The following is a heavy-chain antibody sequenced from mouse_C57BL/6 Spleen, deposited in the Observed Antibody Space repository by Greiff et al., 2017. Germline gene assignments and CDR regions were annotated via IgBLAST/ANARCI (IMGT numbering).Heavy chain of an antibody. CDR3: ARSGGYDERDDFDY. D-gene: IGHD2-2*01. Sequence: VQLKESGPELVKPGASVKISCKASGYSFTDYNMNWVKQSNGKSLEWIGVINPNYGTTSYNQKFKGKATLTVDQSSSTAYMQLNSLTSEDSAVYYGARSGGYDERDDFDYWGQGTTLTVSS. CDR1: GYSFTDYN. V-gene: IGHV1-39*01. J-gene: IGHJ2*01. CDR2: INPNYGTT.